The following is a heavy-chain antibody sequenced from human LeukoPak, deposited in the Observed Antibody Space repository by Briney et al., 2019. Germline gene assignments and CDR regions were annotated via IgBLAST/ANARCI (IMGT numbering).Heavy chain of an antibody. CDR3: ARIVVVPAATRENAFDI. CDR2: TYYRSKWYN. J-gene: IGHJ3*02. V-gene: IGHV6-1*01. Sequence: SQTLSLTCAISGDSVSSNSAAWNWIRQSPSRGLEWLGRTYYRSKWYNDYAVSVKSRITINPDTSKNQFSLQLNSVTPEDTAVYYCARIVVVPAATRENAFDIWGQGTMVTVSS. D-gene: IGHD2-2*01. CDR1: GDSVSSNSAA.